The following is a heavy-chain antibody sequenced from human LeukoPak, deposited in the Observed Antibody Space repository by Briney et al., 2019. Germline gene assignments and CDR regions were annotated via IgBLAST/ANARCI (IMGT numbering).Heavy chain of an antibody. CDR3: AKDFEAYCRGDCPSYFDY. J-gene: IGHJ4*02. Sequence: PGGSLRLSCAGSGFTFSTYTMTWVRQAPGKGLEWVSAISGGDDRTWYADSVKGRFTISRDNSKNTLYLQMNSLRPEDTAVYYCAKDFEAYCRGDCPSYFDYWGQGTLVTVSS. CDR2: ISGGDDRT. V-gene: IGHV3-23*01. CDR1: GFTFSTYT. D-gene: IGHD2-21*01.